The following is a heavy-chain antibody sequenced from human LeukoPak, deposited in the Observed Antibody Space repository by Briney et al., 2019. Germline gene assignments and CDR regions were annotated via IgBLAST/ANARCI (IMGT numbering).Heavy chain of an antibody. CDR3: ADSYGPYYFDY. V-gene: IGHV3-53*01. Sequence: GGSLRLSCAASGFTVSNNYMNWVRQAPGKGLEWVSVIYSGGNTYYADSVKGRFTISRDNSKNTLYPQMNSLRAEDTAVYYCADSYGPYYFDYWGQGTLVTVSS. CDR1: GFTVSNNY. D-gene: IGHD5-18*01. CDR2: IYSGGNT. J-gene: IGHJ4*02.